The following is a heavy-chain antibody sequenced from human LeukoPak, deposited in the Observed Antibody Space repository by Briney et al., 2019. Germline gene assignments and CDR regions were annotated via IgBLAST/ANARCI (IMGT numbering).Heavy chain of an antibody. Sequence: PGGSLRLSCAASGFTFSSYAMSWVRQAPGKGLEWVSAISGSGGSTYYADSVKGRFTISRDNSKNTLYLQMNSLRAEDTAVYYCAKEGYCSSTSCYGYYYYYGMDVWGQGTTVTVSS. J-gene: IGHJ6*02. CDR2: ISGSGGST. V-gene: IGHV3-23*01. CDR3: AKEGYCSSTSCYGYYYYYGMDV. CDR1: GFTFSSYA. D-gene: IGHD2-2*01.